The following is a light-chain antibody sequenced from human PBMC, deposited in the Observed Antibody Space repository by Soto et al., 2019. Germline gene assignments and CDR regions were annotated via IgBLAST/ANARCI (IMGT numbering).Light chain of an antibody. Sequence: EIVMTQSPATLSVSPGERATLSCRASQSVSSNLAWYQQKPGQAPRLLIYGASTRATGITARFSGSGSGTEFTLTISSLQSEDFALYYYQQYNNWPPMYTFGQGTKLEIK. CDR2: GAS. CDR1: QSVSSN. CDR3: QQYNNWPPMYT. J-gene: IGKJ2*01. V-gene: IGKV3-15*01.